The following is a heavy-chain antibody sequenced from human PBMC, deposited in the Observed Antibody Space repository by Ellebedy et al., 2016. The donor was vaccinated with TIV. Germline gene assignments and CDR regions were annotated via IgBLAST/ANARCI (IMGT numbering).Heavy chain of an antibody. J-gene: IGHJ5*02. CDR2: IYHSGST. V-gene: IGHV4-38-2*02. D-gene: IGHD3-16*01. CDR1: TYSISSAYY. CDR3: ARVGDYGYVWGAFRGWFDP. Sequence: SETLSLXXTVSTYSISSAYYWGWIRQPPGKGLEWIGSIYHSGSTYYNPSLKSRVTMSIDTSKNQFSLKLSSVTAADTAVYYCARVGDYGYVWGAFRGWFDPWGQGTLVIVSS.